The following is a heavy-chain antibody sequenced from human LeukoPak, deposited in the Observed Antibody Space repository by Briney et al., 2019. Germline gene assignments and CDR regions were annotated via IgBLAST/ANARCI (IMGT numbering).Heavy chain of an antibody. CDR3: ARRAGSLVYYFDS. J-gene: IGHJ4*02. D-gene: IGHD3-10*01. CDR2: MFYSGGT. CDR1: GGSIKSHY. Sequence: SETLSLTCTISGGSIKSHYWSWIRQAPGKGLEWIAYMFYSGGTEYNPSLKSRVTISVDTSRNQVPLKVNSVTAADTAVYYCARRAGSLVYYFDSWGQGTLVTVSS. V-gene: IGHV4-59*08.